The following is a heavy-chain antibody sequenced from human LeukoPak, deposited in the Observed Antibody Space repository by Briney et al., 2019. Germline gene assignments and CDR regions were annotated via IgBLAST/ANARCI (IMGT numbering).Heavy chain of an antibody. J-gene: IGHJ4*02. CDR3: AKEIYFFEQ. CDR2: VHYGGST. Sequence: SETLSLTCTVSGGSIRSNNYFWAWIRQPPGKGLEWIGSVHYGGSTYYNPSLASRATITLDSSKKQVSLKMTSVTATDTADYYCAKEIYFFEQWGQGTLVTVSS. D-gene: IGHD2-21*01. V-gene: IGHV4-39*07. CDR1: GGSIRSNNYF.